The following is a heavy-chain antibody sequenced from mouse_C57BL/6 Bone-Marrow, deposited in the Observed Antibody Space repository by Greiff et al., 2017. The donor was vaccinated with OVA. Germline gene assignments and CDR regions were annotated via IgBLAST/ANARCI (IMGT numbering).Heavy chain of an antibody. CDR3: ARFRRLSY. Sequence: ESGAELARPGASVKMSCKASGYTFTSYTMHWVKQRPGQGLEWIGYINPSSGYTKYNQKFKDKATLTADKSSSTAYMQLSSLTSEDSAVYYCARFRRLSYWGQGTTLTVSS. V-gene: IGHV1-4*01. CDR2: INPSSGYT. D-gene: IGHD3-2*02. J-gene: IGHJ2*01. CDR1: GYTFTSYT.